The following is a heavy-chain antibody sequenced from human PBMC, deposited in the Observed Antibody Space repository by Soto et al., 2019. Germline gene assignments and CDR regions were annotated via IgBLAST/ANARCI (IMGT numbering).Heavy chain of an antibody. Sequence: TSETLCLTCAVYGGSFSGYDWSWIRQPPGKGLEWIGEINHSGSTNYNPSLKSRVTISVDTSKNQFSLKLSSVTAADTAVYYCARSLWFGELLTALYVWGQGTTVTVSS. V-gene: IGHV4-34*01. CDR3: ARSLWFGELLTALYV. CDR2: INHSGST. CDR1: GGSFSGYD. J-gene: IGHJ6*02. D-gene: IGHD3-10*01.